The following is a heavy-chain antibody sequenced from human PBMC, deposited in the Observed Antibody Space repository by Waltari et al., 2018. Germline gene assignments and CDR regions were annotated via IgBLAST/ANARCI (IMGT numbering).Heavy chain of an antibody. Sequence: QVQLQQWGAGLLGPSETLSLTCAVYGASFSVYYWCWVRQPPGKGLEWIGQIRHPGSTNYNPSLKSRVTISIDTPRSQFSLRLSSVTAADTALYFCTRGGNYDFWSHRPFVDPWGQGTLVTVSS. CDR2: IRHPGST. J-gene: IGHJ5*02. V-gene: IGHV4-34*01. CDR1: GASFSVYY. CDR3: TRGGNYDFWSHRPFVDP. D-gene: IGHD3-3*01.